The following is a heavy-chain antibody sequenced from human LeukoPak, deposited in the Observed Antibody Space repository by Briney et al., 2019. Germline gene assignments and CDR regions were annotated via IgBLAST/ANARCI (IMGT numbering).Heavy chain of an antibody. CDR1: GFTFSGYW. CDR2: IKQDGSEK. V-gene: IGHV3-7*01. Sequence: PGGSLRLSCAASGFTFSGYWMSWVRQAPGKGLEWVANIKQDGSEKYYVDSVKGRFTISRDNAKNSLYLQMNSLRAEDTAVYYCARYSSGYWDYWGQGTLVTVSS. D-gene: IGHD3-22*01. CDR3: ARYSSGYWDY. J-gene: IGHJ4*02.